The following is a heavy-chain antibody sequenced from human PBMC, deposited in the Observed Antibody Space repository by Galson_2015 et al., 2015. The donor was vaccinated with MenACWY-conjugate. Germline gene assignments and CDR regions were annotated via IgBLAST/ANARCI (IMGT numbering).Heavy chain of an antibody. CDR3: KRRLIANFRGVCGY. J-gene: IGHJ3*01. D-gene: IGHD2-21*01. V-gene: IGHV5-51*01. CDR1: GYIFSTYW. CDR2: IYPGDTYI. Sequence: QSGAEVKKPGESLTISCQGSGYIFSTYWIAWVRQMPGKGLEWMGMIYPGDTYIRNNPSFEGQVTMSVDKSISTAYLRWSSLKASDAAIYYCKRRLIANFRGVCGYWGQGTMVTVSS.